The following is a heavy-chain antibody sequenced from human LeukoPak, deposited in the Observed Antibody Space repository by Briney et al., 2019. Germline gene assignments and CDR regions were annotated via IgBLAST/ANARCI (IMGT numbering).Heavy chain of an antibody. CDR1: EFTVSSNY. J-gene: IGHJ5*02. Sequence: GGSLRLSCAASEFTVSSNYMSWVRQAPGKGLEWVSVIYSGGSTYYADSVKGRFTISRDNSKNTLYLQMNSLRAEDTAVYYCARGPNRPWLQLTWFDPWGQGTLVTVSS. V-gene: IGHV3-66*02. CDR2: IYSGGST. D-gene: IGHD5-24*01. CDR3: ARGPNRPWLQLTWFDP.